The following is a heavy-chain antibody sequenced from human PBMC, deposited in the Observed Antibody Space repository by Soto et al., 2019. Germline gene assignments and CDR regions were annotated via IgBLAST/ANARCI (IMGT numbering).Heavy chain of an antibody. Sequence: GGSLRLSCAASGFTFSSYSMNWVRQAPGKGLEWVSSISSSSSYIYYADSVKGRFTISRDNAKNSLYLQMNSLRAEDTAVYYCARVNLITMIVVFKEYYFDYWGQGTLVTVSS. CDR2: ISSSSSYI. V-gene: IGHV3-21*01. CDR1: GFTFSSYS. D-gene: IGHD3-22*01. J-gene: IGHJ4*02. CDR3: ARVNLITMIVVFKEYYFDY.